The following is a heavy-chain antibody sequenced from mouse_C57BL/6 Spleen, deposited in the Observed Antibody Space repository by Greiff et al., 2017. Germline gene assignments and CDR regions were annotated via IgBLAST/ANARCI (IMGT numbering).Heavy chain of an antibody. J-gene: IGHJ4*01. Sequence: DVKLVESGGGLVQPGESLKLSCESNEYEFPSHDMSWVRKTPEKRLELVAAINSDGGSTYYPDTMERRFIISRDNTKKTLYLQMSSLRSEDTALYYGARTNWDYAMDYWGQGTSVTVSS. D-gene: IGHD4-1*01. CDR1: EYEFPSHD. CDR3: ARTNWDYAMDY. CDR2: INSDGGST. V-gene: IGHV5-2*01.